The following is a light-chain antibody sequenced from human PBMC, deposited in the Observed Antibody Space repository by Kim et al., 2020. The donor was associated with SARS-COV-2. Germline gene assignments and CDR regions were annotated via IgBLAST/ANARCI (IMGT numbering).Light chain of an antibody. Sequence: ALTQPASVSGSPGQSITISCTGTSSDVGGYNCVSWYQQHPGKAPKLMIYDVSNRPSGVSNRFSGSKSDNTASLTISGLQAEDEADYYCTSYTGSSTPYVFGTGTKVTVL. J-gene: IGLJ1*01. CDR2: DVS. CDR1: SSDVGGYNC. V-gene: IGLV2-14*03. CDR3: TSYTGSSTPYV.